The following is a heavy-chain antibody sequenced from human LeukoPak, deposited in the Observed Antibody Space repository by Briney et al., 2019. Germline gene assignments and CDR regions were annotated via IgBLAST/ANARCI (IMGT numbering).Heavy chain of an antibody. D-gene: IGHD1-14*01. CDR2: INHSGST. Sequence: SETLSLTCAVYGGSFSGYNWSWIRQPPGKGLEWIGEINHSGSTNYNPSLKSRVTISVETSKNQFSLKLSSVTAADTAVYYCARGRTGGDTKPRDYFDYWGQGTLVTVSS. CDR3: ARGRTGGDTKPRDYFDY. J-gene: IGHJ4*02. CDR1: GGSFSGYN. V-gene: IGHV4-34*01.